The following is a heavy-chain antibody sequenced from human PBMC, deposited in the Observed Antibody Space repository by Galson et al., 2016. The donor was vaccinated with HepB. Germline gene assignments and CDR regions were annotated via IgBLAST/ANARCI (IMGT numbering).Heavy chain of an antibody. Sequence: SLRLSCAVSGFTFSNYGMYWVRQAPGKGLEWVANIWYDGSRTYYADSVKGRFTISRDNSKSTVFLQMNSLRGEDTAVYYCARGNYDSPGYFFDNWFDPWGQGTLGTVSS. CDR3: ARGNYDSPGYFFDNWFDP. CDR1: GFTFSNYG. CDR2: IWYDGSRT. J-gene: IGHJ5*02. D-gene: IGHD3-22*01. V-gene: IGHV3-33*07.